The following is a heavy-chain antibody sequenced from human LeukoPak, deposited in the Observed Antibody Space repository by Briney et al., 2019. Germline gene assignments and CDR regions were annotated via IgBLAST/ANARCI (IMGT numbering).Heavy chain of an antibody. CDR2: IYYSGST. V-gene: IGHV4-59*11. J-gene: IGHJ6*03. CDR3: ARTRRGLDFADTYSSYMDV. Sequence: PSETLSLTCTVSGGSISSHYWSWIRQPPGKGLEWIGYIYYSGSTNYNPSLKSRVTISVDTSKNQFSLKLSSVTAADTAVYYCARTRRGLDFADTYSSYMDVWGKGTTGTASS. D-gene: IGHD2/OR15-2a*01. CDR1: GGSISSHY.